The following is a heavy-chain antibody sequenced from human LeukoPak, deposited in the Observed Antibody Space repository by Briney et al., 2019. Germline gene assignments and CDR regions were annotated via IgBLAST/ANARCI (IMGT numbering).Heavy chain of an antibody. J-gene: IGHJ4*02. CDR1: GFTLSSYS. CDR3: TTLTYYYDSSGYPSPQIDY. Sequence: GGSLRLSCAASGFTLSSYSMNWVRQAPGKGLEWVGRIKSKTDGGTTDYAAPVKGRFTISRDDSKNTLYLQMNSLKTEDTAVYYCTTLTYYYDSSGYPSPQIDYWGQGTLVTVSS. V-gene: IGHV3-15*07. CDR2: IKSKTDGGTT. D-gene: IGHD3-22*01.